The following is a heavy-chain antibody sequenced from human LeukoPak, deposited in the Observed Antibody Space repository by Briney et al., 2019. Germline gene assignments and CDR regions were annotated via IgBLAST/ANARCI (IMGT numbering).Heavy chain of an antibody. D-gene: IGHD4-17*01. Sequence: SETLSPTCTVSGGSFSSSSHFWGWLRQPPGRGLEWIGSIRNSGNTYYSPSLKSRVTISVDTSKNQFSLKLSSVTAADTAVYYCARHVYGEYGPGDYWGQGILVTVSS. J-gene: IGHJ4*02. CDR2: IRNSGNT. CDR1: GGSFSSSSHF. V-gene: IGHV4-39*01. CDR3: ARHVYGEYGPGDY.